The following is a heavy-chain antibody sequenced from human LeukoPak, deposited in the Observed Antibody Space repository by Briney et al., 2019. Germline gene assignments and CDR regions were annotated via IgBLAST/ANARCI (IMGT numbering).Heavy chain of an antibody. J-gene: IGHJ3*02. Sequence: RVYTSASTHYTPSLNTLLTMSVHTSKNQFSLKLSSVTAADTAVYYCARLITGTTTAFDIWGQGTMATVSS. CDR2: VYTSAST. D-gene: IGHD1-7*01. CDR3: ARLITGTTTAFDI. V-gene: IGHV4-4*07.